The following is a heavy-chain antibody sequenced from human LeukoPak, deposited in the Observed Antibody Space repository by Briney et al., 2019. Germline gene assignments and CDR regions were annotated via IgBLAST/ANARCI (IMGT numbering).Heavy chain of an antibody. Sequence: HPGRSLRLSCATSGFPFETNAMSWVRQAPGKGLEWVATIGNTETFYADSVTGRFTISRDNSKNTVNLQMNRLRVEDTAIYYCAKDWIQFNRVFDCFDSWGQGTLVTVSS. V-gene: IGHV3-23*01. CDR3: AKDWIQFNRVFDCFDS. J-gene: IGHJ4*02. CDR2: IGNTET. D-gene: IGHD5-18*01. CDR1: GFPFETNA.